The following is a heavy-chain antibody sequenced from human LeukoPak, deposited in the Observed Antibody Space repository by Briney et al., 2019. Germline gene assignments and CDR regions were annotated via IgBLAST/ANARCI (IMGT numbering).Heavy chain of an antibody. D-gene: IGHD6-19*01. CDR3: ASGLISSGWYQTSVGMDV. CDR2: IYSGGST. CDR1: GFTVSSNY. V-gene: IGHV3-53*01. Sequence: GGSLRLSCAASGFTVSSNYMSWVRQAPGKGLEWVSVIYSGGSTYYADSVKGRFTISRDNSKNTLYLQMNSLRAEDTAVYYCASGLISSGWYQTSVGMDVWGQGTTVTVSS. J-gene: IGHJ6*02.